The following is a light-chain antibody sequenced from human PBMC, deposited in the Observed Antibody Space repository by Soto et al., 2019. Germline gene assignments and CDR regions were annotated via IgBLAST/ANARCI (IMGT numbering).Light chain of an antibody. CDR1: SSDVGGYNY. CDR2: DVS. Sequence: QSVLTQPASVSGSPGQSITVSCTGTSSDVGGYNYVSWYQQHPDKAPKLIIYDVSDRPSGVSSRFSGSKSGSTASLTISGLQAEDEADYYCTSYTSSSTLVFGGGTKLTVL. V-gene: IGLV2-14*01. CDR3: TSYTSSSTLV. J-gene: IGLJ2*01.